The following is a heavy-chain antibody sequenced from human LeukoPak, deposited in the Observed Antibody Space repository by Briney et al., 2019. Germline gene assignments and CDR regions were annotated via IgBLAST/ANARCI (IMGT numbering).Heavy chain of an antibody. J-gene: IGHJ6*03. CDR2: ISYDGRNK. V-gene: IGHV3-30*04. D-gene: IGHD3-10*01. CDR1: GFTFSNYA. CDR3: AKDQFKPSGISMLRGVRGYYYNMDV. Sequence: PGRSLRLSCAASGFTFSNYAMHWVRQAPGKGLEWVAVISYDGRNKHYADSVKGRFTISRDNSKNTLYLQMNSLRAEDTAVYFCAKDQFKPSGISMLRGVRGYYYNMDVWGKGTTVTISS.